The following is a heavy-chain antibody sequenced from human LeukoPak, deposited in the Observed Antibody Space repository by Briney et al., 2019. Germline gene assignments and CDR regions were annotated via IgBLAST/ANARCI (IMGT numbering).Heavy chain of an antibody. Sequence: GASVTVSCKASGGTFSSYTISWVRQAPGQGLEWMGGIIPILGTANYAQKFQGRVTITADESTSTAYMELSSLRSEDTAVYYCARVGVTMVRGVILYFDYWGQGTLVTVSS. CDR2: IIPILGTA. V-gene: IGHV1-69*13. D-gene: IGHD3-10*01. J-gene: IGHJ4*02. CDR3: ARVGVTMVRGVILYFDY. CDR1: GGTFSSYT.